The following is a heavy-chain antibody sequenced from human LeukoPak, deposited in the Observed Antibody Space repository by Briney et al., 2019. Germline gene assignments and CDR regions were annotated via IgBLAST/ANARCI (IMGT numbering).Heavy chain of an antibody. CDR1: GFTFSNYE. J-gene: IGHJ4*02. Sequence: PGGSLRLSCAASGFTFSNYEMNWVRQAPGRGLEWLSYISSSGGAMYYADSVKGRFTISRDNVKNSVYLQMKRLRAEDTAVYYCARGPPNYLESSGYFYLWGQGTLVTVSS. D-gene: IGHD3-22*01. V-gene: IGHV3-48*03. CDR2: ISSSGGAM. CDR3: ARGPPNYLESSGYFYL.